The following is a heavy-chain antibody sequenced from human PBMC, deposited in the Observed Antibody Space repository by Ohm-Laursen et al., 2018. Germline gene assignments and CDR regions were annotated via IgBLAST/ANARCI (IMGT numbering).Heavy chain of an antibody. V-gene: IGHV3-23*01. CDR3: AKLSGNFVYGDYPLDY. CDR2: ISGSGGNT. D-gene: IGHD4-17*01. Sequence: GSLRLSCAAFGFTFSIYWMHWVRQAPGKGLEWVSGISGSGGNTYYADSVKGRFTISRDNSKNTLYLQMNSLRAEDTAVYYCAKLSGNFVYGDYPLDYWGQGTLVTVSS. CDR1: GFTFSIYW. J-gene: IGHJ4*02.